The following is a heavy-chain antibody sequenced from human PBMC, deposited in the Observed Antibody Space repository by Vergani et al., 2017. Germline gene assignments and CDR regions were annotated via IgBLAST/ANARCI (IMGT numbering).Heavy chain of an antibody. CDR3: ARDKGRSYYLPLDY. D-gene: IGHD1-26*01. CDR1: GFTFSSYS. V-gene: IGHV3-48*01. Sequence: EVQLVESGGGLVQPGGSLRLSCAASGFTFSSYSMNWVRQAPGKGLEWVSYISSSSSTIYYADSVKGRFTISRDNAKNSLYLQMNSLRAEDTAVYYCARDKGRSYYLPLDYWGQGTLVTVSS. J-gene: IGHJ4*02. CDR2: ISSSSSTI.